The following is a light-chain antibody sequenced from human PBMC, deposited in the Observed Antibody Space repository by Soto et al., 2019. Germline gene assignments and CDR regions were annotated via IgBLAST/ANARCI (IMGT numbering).Light chain of an antibody. Sequence: ESVLTQSSATLSLSPGERATLSFRASQSVSSYLAWYQQKPGQAPRLLIYGASSRAIGIPDRFSGSVSGSDFILTINRLEPEDFAVYYCQQYGSSHTFGQGTRLEI. J-gene: IGKJ5*01. CDR2: GAS. CDR1: QSVSSY. CDR3: QQYGSSHT. V-gene: IGKV3-20*01.